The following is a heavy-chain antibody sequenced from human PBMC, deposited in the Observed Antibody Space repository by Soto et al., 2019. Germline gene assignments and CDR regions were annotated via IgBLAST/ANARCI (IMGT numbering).Heavy chain of an antibody. Sequence: EVQLLESGGGLVQPGGSLRLSCAASGFTFSSYAMNWVRQAPGKGLEWVSGISGSGDSIYYADSVKGRFTISRDNSKNPRHLQMNSVGAEDTAVYYCARGWGSVRGVIGGYWGQGTLVTVSS. CDR2: ISGSGDSI. CDR3: ARGWGSVRGVIGGY. CDR1: GFTFSSYA. D-gene: IGHD3-10*01. V-gene: IGHV3-23*01. J-gene: IGHJ4*02.